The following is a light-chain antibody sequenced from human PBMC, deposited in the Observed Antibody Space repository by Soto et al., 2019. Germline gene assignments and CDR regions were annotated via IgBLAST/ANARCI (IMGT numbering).Light chain of an antibody. Sequence: EIVMTQSPATLSVSPVERATLSCRASQGISTNLAWYQQKPGQSPRLLIYGASTRAAGIPARFRGSRSGTEFTLTISSLLSEDFAVYYCQQYDNWPPITFGQGTRLEIK. V-gene: IGKV3-15*01. CDR1: QGISTN. CDR3: QQYDNWPPIT. J-gene: IGKJ5*01. CDR2: GAS.